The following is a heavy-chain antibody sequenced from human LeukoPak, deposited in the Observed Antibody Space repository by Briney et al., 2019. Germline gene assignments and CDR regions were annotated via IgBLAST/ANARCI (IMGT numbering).Heavy chain of an antibody. CDR2: IYHSGST. CDR3: RLNLAVVFFDY. V-gene: IGHV4-38-2*02. D-gene: IGHD6-19*01. CDR1: GYSISSGYY. J-gene: IGHJ4*02. Sequence: SETLSLTCTVSGYSISSGYYWGWIRQPPGKGLEWIGSIYHSGSTNYHPSLKRRVTISVDTSKKQFSLKLSSVTAADTAVYYCRLNLAVVFFDYWGQGTLVTVSS.